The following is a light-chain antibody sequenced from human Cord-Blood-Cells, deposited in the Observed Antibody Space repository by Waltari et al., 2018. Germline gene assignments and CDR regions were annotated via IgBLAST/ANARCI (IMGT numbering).Light chain of an antibody. CDR2: DVS. V-gene: IGLV2-14*01. CDR1: SSDVGGYNY. J-gene: IGLJ3*02. CDR3: SSYTSSSRV. Sequence: QSALTQPASVSGSPGQSITISCTGTSSDVGGYNYVSLYQQHPGKAPKLMIYDVSKRPSGVSNRFSGSKSGNTASLTISGLQAEDEADYYCSSYTSSSRVFGGGTKLTVL.